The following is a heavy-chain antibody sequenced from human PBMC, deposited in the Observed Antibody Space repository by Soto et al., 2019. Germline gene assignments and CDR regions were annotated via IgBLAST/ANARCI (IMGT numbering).Heavy chain of an antibody. J-gene: IGHJ5*02. D-gene: IGHD3-22*01. Sequence: QVQLVQSGAEVKKPGSSVKVSCKASGGTFSSYAISWVRQAPGQGLEWMGGIIPIFGTANYAQKFQGRVTITADKSSSTAYLELSSLRSEDTAVYYCARGRGYDSSGYSPSNWFDPWGQGTLVTVSS. CDR2: IIPIFGTA. V-gene: IGHV1-69*06. CDR3: ARGRGYDSSGYSPSNWFDP. CDR1: GGTFSSYA.